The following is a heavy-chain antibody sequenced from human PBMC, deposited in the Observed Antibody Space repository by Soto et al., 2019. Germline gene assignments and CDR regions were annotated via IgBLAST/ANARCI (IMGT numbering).Heavy chain of an antibody. Sequence: EVQLVESGGGLVRPGGSLRLSCAASGFTVSSNYMSWVRQAPGKGLEWVSVIYIGGTTYYADSVRGRFTISRDDSKNTLYLQMNSLRADDTAVYYCARDLRLVGFGEHDLWGRGTLVTVSS. J-gene: IGHJ2*01. D-gene: IGHD3-10*01. CDR2: IYIGGTT. CDR3: ARDLRLVGFGEHDL. V-gene: IGHV3-53*04. CDR1: GFTVSSNY.